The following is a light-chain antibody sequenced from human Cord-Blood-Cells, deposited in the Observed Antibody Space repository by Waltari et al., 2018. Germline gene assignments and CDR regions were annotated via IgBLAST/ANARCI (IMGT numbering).Light chain of an antibody. Sequence: LTKLAPIYGSPGQPRTISCTGTSSDVGGYNNVSWYQHHPGKAPKLMIYDVSNRPSGVSNRFSGSKSGNTASLTISGLQAEDEADYYCSSYTSSSTLVFGGGTKLTVL. CDR2: DVS. CDR3: SSYTSSSTLV. J-gene: IGLJ3*02. CDR1: SSDVGGYNN. V-gene: IGLV2-14*03.